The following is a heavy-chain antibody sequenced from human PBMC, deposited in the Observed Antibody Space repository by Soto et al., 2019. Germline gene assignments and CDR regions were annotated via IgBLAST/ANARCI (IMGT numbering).Heavy chain of an antibody. CDR1: GGAVRSSHC. J-gene: IGHJ3*02. CDR2: IYHSGSA. V-gene: IGHV4-4*02. Sequence: QVQLQESGPGLVKPSGTLSLTCAVSGGAVRSSHCWSWVRQSPGKGLEWMGEIYHSGSAHYNPSLKSRATISLDKSKNQFSLRLTSVTAADTAVYYCARVPGVVVSADDAFDIWGPGTRVIVSS. CDR3: ARVPGVVVSADDAFDI. D-gene: IGHD2-21*02.